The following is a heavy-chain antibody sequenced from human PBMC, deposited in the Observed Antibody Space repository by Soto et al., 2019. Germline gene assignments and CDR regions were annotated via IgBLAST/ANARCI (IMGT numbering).Heavy chain of an antibody. CDR2: LNPNSGDT. CDR3: ATSGGGWYLY. Sequence: QVQLVQSGAEVKKPGASVKVSCKASGYTFSSYDINWVRQATGQGLEWMGWLNPNSGDTGYAQKFQGRVTLTRNTSITTAYIELRSLTSDDTAVYYCATSGGGWYLYWGQGTLVTFS. J-gene: IGHJ4*02. D-gene: IGHD6-19*01. CDR1: GYTFSSYD. V-gene: IGHV1-8*01.